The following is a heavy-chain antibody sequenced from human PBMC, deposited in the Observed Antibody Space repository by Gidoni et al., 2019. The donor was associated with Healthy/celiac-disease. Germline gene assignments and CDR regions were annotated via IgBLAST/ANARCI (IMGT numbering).Heavy chain of an antibody. CDR2: INHSGST. V-gene: IGHV4-34*01. D-gene: IGHD3-3*01. Sequence: QVQLQQWGAGLLKPSETLSLTCAVYGGSFSGYYWSWIRQPPGKGLEWIGEINHSGSTNYNPSLKSRVTISVDTSKNQFSLKLSSVTAADTAVYYCARGRGGVTIFGVVPDYYGMDVWGQGTTVTVSS. J-gene: IGHJ6*02. CDR3: ARGRGGVTIFGVVPDYYGMDV. CDR1: GGSFSGYY.